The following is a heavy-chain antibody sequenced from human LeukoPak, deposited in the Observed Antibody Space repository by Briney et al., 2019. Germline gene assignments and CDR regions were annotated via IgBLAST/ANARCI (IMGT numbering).Heavy chain of an antibody. D-gene: IGHD6-19*01. CDR2: INHSGST. J-gene: IGHJ4*02. V-gene: IGHV4-34*01. CDR1: GGSFSGYY. CDR3: AREAAVAGRGGFDY. Sequence: SETLSLTCAVYGGSFSGYYWSWIRQPPGKGLEWIGEINHSGSTNYNPFLKSRVTISVDTSKNQFSLKLSSVTAADTAVYYCAREAAVAGRGGFDYWGQGTLVTVSS.